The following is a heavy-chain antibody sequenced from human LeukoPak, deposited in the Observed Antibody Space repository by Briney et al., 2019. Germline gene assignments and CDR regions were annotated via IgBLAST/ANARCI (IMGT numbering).Heavy chain of an antibody. J-gene: IGHJ4*02. V-gene: IGHV3-23*01. Sequence: GGSLRLSCAASGFTFSSYAMSWVRQAPGKGLEWVSAISGSGGSTYYADSVKGRFTIPRDNSKNTLYLQMNSLRAEDTAVYYCAKDPYDSQIGHDYWGQGTLVTVSS. CDR2: ISGSGGST. CDR3: AKDPYDSQIGHDY. CDR1: GFTFSSYA. D-gene: IGHD3-22*01.